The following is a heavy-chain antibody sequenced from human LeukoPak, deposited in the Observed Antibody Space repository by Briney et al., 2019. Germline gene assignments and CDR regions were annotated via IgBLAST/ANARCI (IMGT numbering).Heavy chain of an antibody. Sequence: PSETLSLTCAVSGYSINSAYYWGWIRQPPGKGLEWIGSMYHSGITYYNPSLKSRVTISVDTSKNQFSLKLNSVTAADTAVYYCARLTPGKYWFDPWGQGTLVTVSS. CDR3: ARLTPGKYWFDP. J-gene: IGHJ5*02. D-gene: IGHD3-10*01. CDR2: MYHSGIT. CDR1: GYSINSAYY. V-gene: IGHV4-38-2*01.